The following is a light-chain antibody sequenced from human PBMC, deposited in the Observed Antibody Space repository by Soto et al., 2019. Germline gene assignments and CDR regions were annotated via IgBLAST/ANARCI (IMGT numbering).Light chain of an antibody. CDR2: DTF. Sequence: EIVVTQSPATLSFSPGERSTLSCTASQSVNSYLAWYQHRPGQAPRLLIYDTFNRATGVPARFSGSGSGTDFTLTISSLEPEDFAVYYCQQRSNWPPITFGQGTRLEIK. J-gene: IGKJ5*01. CDR3: QQRSNWPPIT. CDR1: QSVNSY. V-gene: IGKV3-11*01.